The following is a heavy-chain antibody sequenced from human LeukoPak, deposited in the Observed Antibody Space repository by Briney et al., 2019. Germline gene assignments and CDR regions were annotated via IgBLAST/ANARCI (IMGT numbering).Heavy chain of an antibody. Sequence: PSETLSLTCTVSGGSISSSSYYWGWIRQPPGKGLEWIGNIYYSGSTYYNSSLKSRVTISVDTSKNQFSLRLSSVTAADTAVYYCARMKVGAIGYWGQGTLVTVSS. CDR3: ARMKVGAIGY. D-gene: IGHD1-26*01. CDR2: IYYSGST. J-gene: IGHJ4*02. V-gene: IGHV4-39*01. CDR1: GGSISSSSYY.